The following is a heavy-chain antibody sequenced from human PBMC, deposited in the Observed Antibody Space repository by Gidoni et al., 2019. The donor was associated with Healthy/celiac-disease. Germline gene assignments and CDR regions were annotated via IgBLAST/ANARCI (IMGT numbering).Heavy chain of an antibody. CDR3: AKDDQPLPGDY. Sequence: QVQLVESGGGVVQPGRSLRLSCAASGFTFSSYGMHWVRQAPGKGLEWVAVISYDGSNKYYADSVKGRFTISRDNSKNTLYLQMNSLRAEDTAVYYCAKDDQPLPGDYWGQGTLVTVSS. D-gene: IGHD2-2*01. CDR2: ISYDGSNK. V-gene: IGHV3-30*18. CDR1: GFTFSSYG. J-gene: IGHJ4*02.